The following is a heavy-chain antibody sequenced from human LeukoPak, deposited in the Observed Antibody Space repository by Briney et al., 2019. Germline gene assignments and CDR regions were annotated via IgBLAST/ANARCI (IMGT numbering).Heavy chain of an antibody. J-gene: IGHJ3*02. CDR3: GRHPPDYGDYVSYEDI. Sequence: GESLKISCKGSGYSFTSYWIGWVRQMPGKGLEWMGIIYSPSFQGQVTISADKSISTAYLQWSSLKASDTAMYYCGRHPPDYGDYVSYEDIWGQGTMVTVSS. D-gene: IGHD4-17*01. CDR1: GYSFTSYW. V-gene: IGHV5-51*01. CDR2: I.